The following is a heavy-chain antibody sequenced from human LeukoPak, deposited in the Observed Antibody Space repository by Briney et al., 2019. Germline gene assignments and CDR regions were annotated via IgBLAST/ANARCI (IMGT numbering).Heavy chain of an antibody. Sequence: GASVKVSCKASGYTFTSYDINWVRQATGQGLEWMGWMNPNSGNTGYAQKFQGRVTITADKSTSTAYMELSSLGSEDTAVYYCASGKSYSYGQHYWGQGTLVTVSS. CDR1: GYTFTSYD. D-gene: IGHD5-18*01. CDR3: ASGKSYSYGQHY. CDR2: MNPNSGNT. J-gene: IGHJ4*02. V-gene: IGHV1-8*03.